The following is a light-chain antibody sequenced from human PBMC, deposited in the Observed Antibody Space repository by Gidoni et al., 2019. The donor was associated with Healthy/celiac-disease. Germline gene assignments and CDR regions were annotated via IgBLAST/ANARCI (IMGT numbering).Light chain of an antibody. Sequence: QSVLTQPPSASGTPGPRVTISDSGSSSNIGSNTVNWYQQLPGTAPKLLSYSNNQRPSGVPDRFSGTKSGTSASLAISGLQSEDEADYYCAAWDDSLNGLYVFGTGTKVTVL. CDR2: SNN. V-gene: IGLV1-44*01. J-gene: IGLJ1*01. CDR3: AAWDDSLNGLYV. CDR1: SSNIGSNT.